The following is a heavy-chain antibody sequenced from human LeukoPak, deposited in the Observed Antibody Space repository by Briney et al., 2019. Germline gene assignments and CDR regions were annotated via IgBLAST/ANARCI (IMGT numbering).Heavy chain of an antibody. D-gene: IGHD6-19*01. Sequence: GRSLRLSCAASGFTFSSYGIHWVRQAPGKGLEWVVVISYDGSNKYYVDSVKGRFTISRDNSKNTLYLQMNSLRDEDTAVYYCAKDRGEQWLVTSFDYCGQGTLVTVSS. V-gene: IGHV3-30*18. J-gene: IGHJ4*02. CDR1: GFTFSSYG. CDR2: ISYDGSNK. CDR3: AKDRGEQWLVTSFDY.